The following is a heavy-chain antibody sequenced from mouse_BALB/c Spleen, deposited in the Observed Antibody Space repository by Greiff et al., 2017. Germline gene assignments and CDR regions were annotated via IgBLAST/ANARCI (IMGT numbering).Heavy chain of an antibody. CDR1: GFTFSSYA. V-gene: IGHV5-6-5*01. CDR3: ARGQGLPDY. Sequence: EVNVVESGGGLVKPGGSLKLSCAASGFTFSSYAMSWVRQTPEKRLEWVASISSGGSTYYPDSVKGRFTISRDNARNILYLQMSSLRSEDTAMYYCARGQGLPDYWGQGTTLTVSS. D-gene: IGHD2-2*01. CDR2: ISSGGST. J-gene: IGHJ2*01.